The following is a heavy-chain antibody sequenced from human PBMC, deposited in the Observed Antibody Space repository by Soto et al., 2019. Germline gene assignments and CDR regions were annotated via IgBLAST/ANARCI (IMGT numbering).Heavy chain of an antibody. Sequence: GSLRLSCAASGFTFSSYWMHWVRQAPGKGLVWVSRINSDGSSTSYADSVKGRFTISRDNAKNTLYLQMNSLRAEDTAVYYCARDFSGLYYYYYYGMDVWGQGTTVTVSS. J-gene: IGHJ6*02. CDR1: GFTFSSYW. CDR2: INSDGSST. CDR3: ARDFSGLYYYYYYGMDV. V-gene: IGHV3-74*01. D-gene: IGHD2-15*01.